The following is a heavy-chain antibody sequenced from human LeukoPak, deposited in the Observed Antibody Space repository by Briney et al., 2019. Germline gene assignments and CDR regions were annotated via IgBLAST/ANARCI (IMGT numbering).Heavy chain of an antibody. CDR2: IHYSGST. V-gene: IGHV4-59*01. Sequence: PSETLSLTCTVSGGSITNYYWTWIRQPPGKGLEWIGYIHYSGSTNYNPSLKSRVTISVDTSKNQFSLKLSSVTAADTAVYYCARTDTAMVPFDYWGQGTLVTVSS. CDR1: GGSITNYY. CDR3: ARTDTAMVPFDY. J-gene: IGHJ4*02. D-gene: IGHD5-18*01.